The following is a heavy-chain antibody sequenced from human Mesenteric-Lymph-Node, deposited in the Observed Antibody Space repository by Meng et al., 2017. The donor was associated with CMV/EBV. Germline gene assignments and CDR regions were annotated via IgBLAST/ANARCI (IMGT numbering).Heavy chain of an antibody. D-gene: IGHD1-26*01. J-gene: IGHJ5*02. CDR1: GYSFSTHW. V-gene: IGHV5-51*01. Sequence: GESLKISCKGSGYSFSTHWIGWVRQMPGKGLEWMGIIYPGDSDTTYSPSFQGQVTISADKSISTAYLQWSSLKASDTAMYYCATTRVGDHNWFDPWGQGTLVTVSS. CDR3: ATTRVGDHNWFDP. CDR2: IYPGDSDT.